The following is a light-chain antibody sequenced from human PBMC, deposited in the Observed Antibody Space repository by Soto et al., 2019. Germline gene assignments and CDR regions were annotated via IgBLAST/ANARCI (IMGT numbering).Light chain of an antibody. Sequence: EMVLTQSPGTLSLSPGERATLSCRASQSVSSTFLAWYQQKPGQAPRLLIFGVSNRSTGTPDRFSGSWSGTDFTLTIRRLEPEDFAVYYCGQFVSAPPRTFGQGTKVEIK. CDR3: GQFVSAPPRT. CDR2: GVS. CDR1: QSVSSTF. J-gene: IGKJ1*01. V-gene: IGKV3-20*01.